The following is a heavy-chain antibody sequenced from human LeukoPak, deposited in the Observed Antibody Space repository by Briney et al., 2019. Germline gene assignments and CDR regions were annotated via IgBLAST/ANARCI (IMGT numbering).Heavy chain of an antibody. CDR2: ISHTSGTI. J-gene: IGHJ4*02. CDR1: GFTFSDYY. CDR3: ARGLLTRSSGYPYFDT. D-gene: IGHD3-22*01. V-gene: IGHV3-11*01. Sequence: GGSLRLSCAASGFTFSDYYINWIRQAPGQGLEWISYISHTSGTIYYAESVKGRFTISRDNTENSVFLQMNSLRADDTAVYYFARGLLTRSSGYPYFDTWGQGTLVTVSS.